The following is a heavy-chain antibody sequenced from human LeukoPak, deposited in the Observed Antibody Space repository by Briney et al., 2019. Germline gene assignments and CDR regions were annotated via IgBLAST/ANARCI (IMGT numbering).Heavy chain of an antibody. CDR1: GYSISSGYY. CDR2: IYYSGST. Sequence: SETLSLTCTVSGYSISSGYYWSWIRQPPGKGLEWIGYIYYSGSTNYNPSLKSRVTISVDTSKNQFSLKLSSVTAADTAVYYCARATTYYDILAGYTDYYYMDVWGKGTTVTVSS. CDR3: ARATTYYDILAGYTDYYYMDV. V-gene: IGHV4-61*01. D-gene: IGHD3-9*01. J-gene: IGHJ6*03.